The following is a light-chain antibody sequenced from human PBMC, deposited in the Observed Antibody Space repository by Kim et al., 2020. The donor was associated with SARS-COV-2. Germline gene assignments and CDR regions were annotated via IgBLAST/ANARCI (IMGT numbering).Light chain of an antibody. CDR1: QSLSSGS. J-gene: IGKJ4*01. CDR2: GAS. V-gene: IGKV3-20*01. CDR3: QQFGTSLLT. Sequence: EIVLTQSPGTLSLSPGERATLSCRASQSLSSGSLAWYQQKPGQAPRLIIYGASTRAAGIPDRFSGSGSGTDFTLTMSRLQPEEFAVFYCQQFGTSLLTFGGGTKVDIK.